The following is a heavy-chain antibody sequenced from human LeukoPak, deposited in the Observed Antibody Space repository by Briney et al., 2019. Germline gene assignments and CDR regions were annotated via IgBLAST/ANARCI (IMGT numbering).Heavy chain of an antibody. CDR1: GFSIKIYE. D-gene: IGHD5-12*01. CDR3: ARENVNGYHSFDF. CDR2: ISSRGTTM. J-gene: IGHJ4*02. Sequence: GGPLRLSCEASGFSIKIYEINWVRQAPGKALEWVSYISSRGTTMYYADSVKGRFTVSRDNAENSVYLQMNSVKAEDTAVYYCARENVNGYHSFDFWGQGTLVAVSS. V-gene: IGHV3-48*03.